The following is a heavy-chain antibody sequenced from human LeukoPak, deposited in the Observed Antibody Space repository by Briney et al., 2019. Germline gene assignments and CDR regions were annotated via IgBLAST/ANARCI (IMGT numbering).Heavy chain of an antibody. CDR2: IERDGSET. D-gene: IGHD5-12*01. CDR3: ARDESGGGDIVAPNNWFDP. V-gene: IGHV3-7*01. Sequence: GGSLRLSCAGSGFSFSSHWMSWVRQAPGKGLEWVANIERDGSETYYVDSVKGRFTISRDNAKNSLYLQMSSLRAEDTAVYYCARDESGGGDIVAPNNWFDPWGQGTLVTVSS. J-gene: IGHJ5*02. CDR1: GFSFSSHW.